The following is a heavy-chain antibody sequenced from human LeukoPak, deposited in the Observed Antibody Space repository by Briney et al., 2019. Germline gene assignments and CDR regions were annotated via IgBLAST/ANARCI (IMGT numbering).Heavy chain of an antibody. CDR1: GGSISSYY. CDR2: IYTSGST. Sequence: PSETLSLTCTVSGGSISSYYWSWIRQPAGKGLEWIGRIYTSGSTNYNPSLKSRVTMSVDTSKNQFSLKLSSVTAADTAVYYCAREPIYDILTGYYRGFDYWGQGTLVTVSS. D-gene: IGHD3-9*01. J-gene: IGHJ4*02. V-gene: IGHV4-4*07. CDR3: AREPIYDILTGYYRGFDY.